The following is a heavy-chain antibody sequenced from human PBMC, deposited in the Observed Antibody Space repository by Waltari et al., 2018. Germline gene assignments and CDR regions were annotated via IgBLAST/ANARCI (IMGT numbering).Heavy chain of an antibody. CDR3: ARDRGRGIYLDT. J-gene: IGHJ4*02. V-gene: IGHV4-4*02. D-gene: IGHD2-15*01. CDR1: GDSMSSTDG. Sequence: QLQLQESGPRLVKPSGTLSLTCAVSGDSMSSTDGWSWVRQSPGKGMQWIGQVKSSGRTNYNPSFASRVSISVDTSTNQFSLKLTSATAADTAVYFCARDRGRGIYLDTWGQGTLVTVSP. CDR2: VKSSGRT.